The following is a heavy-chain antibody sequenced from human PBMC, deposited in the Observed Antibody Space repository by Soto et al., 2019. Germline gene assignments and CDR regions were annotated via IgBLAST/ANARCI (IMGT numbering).Heavy chain of an antibody. Sequence: SETLSLTCTVSGGSISSSSYYWSWIRQPPGKGLEWIGEINHSGSTNYNPSLKSRVTISVDTSKNQFSLKLSSVTAADTAVYYCARSYYDILTGYYFDYWGQGTLVTVSS. CDR2: INHSGST. CDR1: GGSISSSSYY. J-gene: IGHJ4*02. D-gene: IGHD3-9*01. V-gene: IGHV4-39*07. CDR3: ARSYYDILTGYYFDY.